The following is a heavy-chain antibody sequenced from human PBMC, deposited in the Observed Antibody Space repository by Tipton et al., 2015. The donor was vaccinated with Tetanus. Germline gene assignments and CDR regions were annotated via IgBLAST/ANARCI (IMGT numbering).Heavy chain of an antibody. D-gene: IGHD3-3*01. J-gene: IGHJ4*02. V-gene: IGHV4-61*05. CDR1: GDSITSSSYF. CDR3: ARIHDFLSGHFDF. CDR2: IFYTGSA. Sequence: TLSLTCTVSGDSITSSSYFWGWIRQPPGKGLEWVGHIFYTGSAHYNPSLKSRVTVSADPSQNQFSLKLSSVTAADTAVYYCARIHDFLSGHFDFWGQGTLVAVSS.